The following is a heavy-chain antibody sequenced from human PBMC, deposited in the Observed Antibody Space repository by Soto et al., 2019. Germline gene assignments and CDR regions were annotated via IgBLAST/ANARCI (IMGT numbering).Heavy chain of an antibody. CDR3: ATSFRGYSYGPYDWFDP. CDR2: IIPIFGTA. V-gene: IGHV1-69*13. D-gene: IGHD5-18*01. CDR1: GGTLSIYA. Sequence: SVKVSCRASGGTLSIYAISWVRQAAGQGLEWMGGIIPIFGTANYAQKFQCRVTITADEYTSTAYMELSSLRSEDTAVNYCATSFRGYSYGPYDWFDPWGQGTLVTVSS. J-gene: IGHJ5*02.